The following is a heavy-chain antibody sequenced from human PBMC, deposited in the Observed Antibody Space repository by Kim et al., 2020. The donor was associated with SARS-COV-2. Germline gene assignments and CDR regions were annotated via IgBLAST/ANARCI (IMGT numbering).Heavy chain of an antibody. CDR3: ARDGQGNSYYYYGMDV. V-gene: IGHV3-33*01. CDR2: IWYDGSNK. J-gene: IGHJ6*02. Sequence: GGSLRLSCAASGFTFSSYGMHWVRQAPGKGLEWVAVIWYDGSNKYYADSVKGRFTISRVNSKNTLYLQMNSLRAEDTAVYYCARDGQGNSYYYYGMDVWGQGTTVTVSS. CDR1: GFTFSSYG.